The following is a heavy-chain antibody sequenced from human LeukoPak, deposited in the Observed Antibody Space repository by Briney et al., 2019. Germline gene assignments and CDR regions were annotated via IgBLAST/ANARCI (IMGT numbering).Heavy chain of an antibody. CDR2: IGGSGGST. Sequence: PGGSLRLSCAASGFTFSSYAMSWVRQAPGKGLEWVSAIGGSGGSTYYADSVKGRFTISRDNSKNTLYLQMNSLRAEDTAVYYCAKDPNLLAAAGTFDYWGQGTLVTVSS. J-gene: IGHJ4*02. CDR3: AKDPNLLAAAGTFDY. V-gene: IGHV3-23*01. D-gene: IGHD6-13*01. CDR1: GFTFSSYA.